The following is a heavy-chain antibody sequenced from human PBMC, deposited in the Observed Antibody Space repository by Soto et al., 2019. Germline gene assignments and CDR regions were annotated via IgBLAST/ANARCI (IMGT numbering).Heavy chain of an antibody. CDR1: GGTFSSYA. J-gene: IGHJ4*02. Sequence: QVQLVQSGAEVKKPGSSVKVSCKASGGTFSSYAISWVRQAPGQGLEWMGGIIPIFGTANYAQKFQGRVTTTADESTSTDYMELSSLRSEDTAVYYCAGWGVPSSGWRVFDYWGQGTLVTVSS. V-gene: IGHV1-69*01. D-gene: IGHD6-19*01. CDR2: IIPIFGTA. CDR3: AGWGVPSSGWRVFDY.